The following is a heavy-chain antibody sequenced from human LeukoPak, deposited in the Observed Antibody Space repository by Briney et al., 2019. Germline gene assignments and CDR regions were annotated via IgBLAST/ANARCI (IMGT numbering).Heavy chain of an antibody. CDR3: ARGLYSSGYYYLDY. Sequence: PSGTLSLTCAVSGGSISSNNWWSWVRQPPGKGLEWIGEIYHTGNANYNPSLKGRVTISVDTSKNQFSLKLSSVTAADTAVYYCARGLYSSGYYYLDYWGQGTLVTVSS. D-gene: IGHD3-22*01. J-gene: IGHJ4*02. CDR1: GGSISSNNW. V-gene: IGHV4-4*02. CDR2: IYHTGNA.